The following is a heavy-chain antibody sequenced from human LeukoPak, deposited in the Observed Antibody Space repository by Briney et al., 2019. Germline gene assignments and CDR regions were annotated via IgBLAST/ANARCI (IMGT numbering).Heavy chain of an antibody. CDR1: GFTFSSYG. J-gene: IGHJ4*02. Sequence: GTSLRLSCGASGFTFSSYGMHWVRQAPGKGPEWVAHISYDGSKKYYANSLKGRFTISRDNSKNTLYLQMNSLRAEDTAVFYCTKDQNGYNYGPFDYWGQGILVTVSS. V-gene: IGHV3-30*18. CDR3: TKDQNGYNYGPFDY. CDR2: ISYDGSKK. D-gene: IGHD5-18*01.